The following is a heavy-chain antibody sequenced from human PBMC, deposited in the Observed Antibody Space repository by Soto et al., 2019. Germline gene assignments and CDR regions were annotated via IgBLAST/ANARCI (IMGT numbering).Heavy chain of an antibody. CDR2: IYYSGNT. D-gene: IGHD2-15*01. V-gene: IGHV4-39*01. CDR1: GGSISSSSYY. J-gene: IGHJ4*02. CDR3: ASPPPGSRATTPYYFDS. Sequence: QLQLQESGPGLVKPSETLSLTCTVSGGSISSSSYYWGWIRQTPGKGLEWIGSIYYSGNTFYNPSLTSRVTMSVDTSTTQFSLKLTPVTAADTAVYYCASPPPGSRATTPYYFDSWGQGTLVTVSS.